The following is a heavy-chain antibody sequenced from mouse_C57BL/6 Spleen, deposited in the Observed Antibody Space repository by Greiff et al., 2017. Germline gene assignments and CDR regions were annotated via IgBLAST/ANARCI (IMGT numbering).Heavy chain of an antibody. CDR3: ARKGTTVVGDWYFDV. V-gene: IGHV1-72*01. J-gene: IGHJ1*03. Sequence: VQLQQPGAELVKPGASVKLSCKASGYTFTSYWMHWVKQRPGRGLEWIGRIDPTSGGTKYNEKFKRKAPLTVETPSSTAYMQPSSLASEDSAVYYCARKGTTVVGDWYFDVWGTETTVTVSS. CDR1: GYTFTSYW. D-gene: IGHD1-1*01. CDR2: IDPTSGGT.